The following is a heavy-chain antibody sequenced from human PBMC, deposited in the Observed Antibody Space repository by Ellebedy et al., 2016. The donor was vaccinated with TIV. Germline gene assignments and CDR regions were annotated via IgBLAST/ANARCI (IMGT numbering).Heavy chain of an antibody. V-gene: IGHV3-15*01. CDR3: TTAAEWIYWGRSFDY. Sequence: GGSLRLSXAASGFTFSDAWMTWVRQAPGKGLQWVGRIKSKTDGGTADSAAPVKGRFSISRDDSKSTLYLQMKSLRTEDTAVYYCTTAAEWIYWGRSFDYWGRGTLVTVSS. CDR2: IKSKTDGGTA. D-gene: IGHD3-16*01. J-gene: IGHJ4*02. CDR1: GFTFSDAW.